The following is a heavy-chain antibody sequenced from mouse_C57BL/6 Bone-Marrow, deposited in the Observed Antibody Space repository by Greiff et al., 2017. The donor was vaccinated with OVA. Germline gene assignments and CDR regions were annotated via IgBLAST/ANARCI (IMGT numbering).Heavy chain of an antibody. CDR1: GFTFSDYG. Sequence: EVKLVESGGGLVQPGGSLKLSCAASGFTFSDYGMAWVRQAPRNGPEWVAFISNLAYIIYYADTVTGRFTISRENAKNTLYLEMSSLRSEDTAMYYCARRSYGNYLDYWGQVTTLTVSS. D-gene: IGHD2-1*01. CDR2: ISNLAYII. V-gene: IGHV5-15*01. J-gene: IGHJ2*01. CDR3: ARRSYGNYLDY.